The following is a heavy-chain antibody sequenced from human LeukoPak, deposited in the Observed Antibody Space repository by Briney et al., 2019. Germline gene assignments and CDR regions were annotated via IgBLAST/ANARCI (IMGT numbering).Heavy chain of an antibody. J-gene: IGHJ6*03. CDR1: GGSISSSSYY. CDR2: IYYSGST. Sequence: PSETLSLTCTVSGGSISSSSYYWGWIRQPPGKGLEWIGSIYYSGSTNYNPSLKSRVTISVDTSKNQFSLKLSSVTAADTAGGCSSTSCYLYNAGSFLGSYYYYYMDVWGKGTTVTVSS. V-gene: IGHV4-39*07. CDR3: STSCYLYNAGSFLGSYYYYYMDV. D-gene: IGHD2-2*01.